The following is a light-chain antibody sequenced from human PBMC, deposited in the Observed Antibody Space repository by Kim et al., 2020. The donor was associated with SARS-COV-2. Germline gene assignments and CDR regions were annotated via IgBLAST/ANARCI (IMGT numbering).Light chain of an antibody. J-gene: IGKJ5*01. CDR3: QQRSNWPPIT. V-gene: IGKV3-11*01. CDR2: DAS. Sequence: TPGERATLSCRASQSVSNFLAWYQQKPGQAPRLLIYDASNRSPGIPARFSGSGSGTDFTLTISSLEPEDFAIYYCQQRSNWPPITFGQGTRLEIK. CDR1: QSVSNF.